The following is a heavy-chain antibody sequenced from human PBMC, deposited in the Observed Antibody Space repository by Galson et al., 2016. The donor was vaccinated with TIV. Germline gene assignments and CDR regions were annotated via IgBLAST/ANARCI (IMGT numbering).Heavy chain of an antibody. J-gene: IGHJ4*02. V-gene: IGHV3-20*04. CDR1: GFTFDDYG. CDR3: ARQYYYDSTVTWEKYYFDY. Sequence: SLRLSCAASGFTFDDYGMSWVRQAPGKGLEWVSGINGNDGTTGYADSVKGRFTISRDNAKNALYLQMNSLRAEETALYYCARQYYYDSTVTWEKYYFDYWGRGTLVTVSS. D-gene: IGHD3-22*01. CDR2: INGNDGTT.